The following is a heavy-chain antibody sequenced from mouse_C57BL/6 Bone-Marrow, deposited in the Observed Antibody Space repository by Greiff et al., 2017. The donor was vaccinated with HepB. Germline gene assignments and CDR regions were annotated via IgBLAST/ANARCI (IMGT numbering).Heavy chain of an antibody. Sequence: EVMLVESEGGLVQPGSSMKLSCTASGFTFSDYYMAWVRQVPEKGLEWVANINYDGSSTYYLDSLKSRFIISRDNAKNILYLQMSSLKSEDTATYYCARGRPYAMDYWGQVTSVTVSS. J-gene: IGHJ4*01. CDR2: INYDGSST. CDR1: GFTFSDYY. CDR3: ARGRPYAMDY. V-gene: IGHV5-16*01.